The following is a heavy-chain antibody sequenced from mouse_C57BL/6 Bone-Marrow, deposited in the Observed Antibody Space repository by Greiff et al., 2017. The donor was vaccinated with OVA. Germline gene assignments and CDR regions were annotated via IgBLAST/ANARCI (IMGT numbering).Heavy chain of an antibody. J-gene: IGHJ4*01. V-gene: IGHV1-5*01. CDR1: GYTFTSYW. CDR3: TREVYDGYGGYAMDY. D-gene: IGHD2-3*01. Sequence: VQLQQSGTVLARPGASVKMSCKTSGYTFTSYWMHWVKQRPGQGLEWIGAIYPGNSDNSYNQKFKGKAKLTAVTSASTAYMELSSLTDEDSAVYYCTREVYDGYGGYAMDYWGQGTSVTVSS. CDR2: IYPGNSDN.